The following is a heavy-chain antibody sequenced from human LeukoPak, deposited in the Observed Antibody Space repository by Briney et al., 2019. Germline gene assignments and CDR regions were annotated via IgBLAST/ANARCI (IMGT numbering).Heavy chain of an antibody. CDR2: ISYDGSNK. CDR1: GFTFSSYA. V-gene: IGHV3-30*04. CDR3: ARDRIAARPVSEVFDY. J-gene: IGHJ4*02. Sequence: TGGSLRLSCAASGFTFSSYAMHWVRQAPGKGLDWVAVISYDGSNKYYADSVKGRFTISRDNSKNTLYLQMNSLRAEDTAVYYCARDRIAARPVSEVFDYWGQGTLVTVSS. D-gene: IGHD6-6*01.